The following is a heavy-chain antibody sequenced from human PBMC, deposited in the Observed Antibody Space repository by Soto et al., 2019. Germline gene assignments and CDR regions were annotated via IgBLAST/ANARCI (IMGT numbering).Heavy chain of an antibody. Sequence: ASVKVSCKVSGGSFSNFSINWVRQAPGQRFEWMGGIIPILGTANFTQKFQDRVTFTADESTATAYMTLSSLTSEDTAFYYCAHHTMVRGGIISDYYYGMDLWGQGATVTVSS. CDR3: AHHTMVRGGIISDYYYGMDL. CDR2: IIPILGTA. D-gene: IGHD3-10*01. J-gene: IGHJ6*02. CDR1: GGSFSNFS. V-gene: IGHV1-69*13.